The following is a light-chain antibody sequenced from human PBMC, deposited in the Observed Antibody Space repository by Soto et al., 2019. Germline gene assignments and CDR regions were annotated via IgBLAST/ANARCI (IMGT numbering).Light chain of an antibody. Sequence: DIQMTQSPSSLSASVGDRVTITCRASQGSRNDLGWYQQNPGKAPKRLIYAASSLQSGVPSRFSGSGSGTEFTLTIRSLPPEDFATYYWLQHNSYLFTCGPGTKVDIK. CDR1: QGSRND. CDR2: AAS. CDR3: LQHNSYLFT. J-gene: IGKJ3*01. V-gene: IGKV1-17*01.